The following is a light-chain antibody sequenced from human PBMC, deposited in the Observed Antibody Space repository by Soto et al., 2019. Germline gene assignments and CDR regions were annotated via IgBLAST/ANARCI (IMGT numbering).Light chain of an antibody. V-gene: IGKV1-27*01. CDR2: SAS. Sequence: DFQMTQSPSYLSASIGDRVTVSCRASQDISDHVAWYQQKPGKPPKLLIYSASTLYSGVPSRFSGSGSGTNFTLTIGSVQPDDFATYYCQHYNSYSEAFGQGTKVDIK. J-gene: IGKJ1*01. CDR3: QHYNSYSEA. CDR1: QDISDH.